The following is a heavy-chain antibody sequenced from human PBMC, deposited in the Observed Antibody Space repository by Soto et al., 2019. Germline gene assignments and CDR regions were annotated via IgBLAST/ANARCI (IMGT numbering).Heavy chain of an antibody. Sequence: QVQLVQSGAEVKKPGASVKVSCKASGYTFTSSGISWVRQAPGQGLEWMGWISAYNGNTNYAQKLEGRVTMTTDTSRSTSYMALKSLRSDDTAVYYCARVLGYCSSTSCRHYYFDYWGQGTLVTVSS. CDR1: GYTFTSSG. CDR2: ISAYNGNT. D-gene: IGHD2-2*01. CDR3: ARVLGYCSSTSCRHYYFDY. J-gene: IGHJ4*02. V-gene: IGHV1-18*01.